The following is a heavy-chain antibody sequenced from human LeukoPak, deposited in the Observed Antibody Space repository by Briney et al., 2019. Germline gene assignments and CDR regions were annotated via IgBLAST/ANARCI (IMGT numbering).Heavy chain of an antibody. J-gene: IGHJ6*03. D-gene: IGHD5-18*01. CDR1: GGTFSSHA. Sequence: SVKVSCKASGGTFSSHAISWVRQAPGQGLEWMGGIIPIFGTANYAQKFQGRVTITADESTSTAYMELSSLRSEDTAVYYCASSDAGRYSYGNYYYYYMDVWGKGTTVTISS. CDR2: IIPIFGTA. V-gene: IGHV1-69*13. CDR3: ASSDAGRYSYGNYYYYYMDV.